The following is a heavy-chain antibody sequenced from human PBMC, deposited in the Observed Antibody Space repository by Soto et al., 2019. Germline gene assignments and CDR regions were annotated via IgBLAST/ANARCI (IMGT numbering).Heavy chain of an antibody. Sequence: GASVKVSCKASGYTFTSYAMHWVRQAPGQRLEWMGWINAGNGNTKYSQKFQGRVTITRDTSASTAYMELSSLRSEDTAVYYCARDHDSSGYLWYFDYWGQGTLVTVSS. CDR2: INAGNGNT. J-gene: IGHJ4*02. CDR1: GYTFTSYA. V-gene: IGHV1-3*01. D-gene: IGHD3-22*01. CDR3: ARDHDSSGYLWYFDY.